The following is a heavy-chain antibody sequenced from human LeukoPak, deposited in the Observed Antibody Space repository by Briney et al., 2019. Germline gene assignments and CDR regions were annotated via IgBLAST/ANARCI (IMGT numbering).Heavy chain of an antibody. J-gene: IGHJ4*02. Sequence: GGSLRLSCAASGFTFSSYGMHWVRQAPGKGLEWVAAISYDGSNKYYADSVKGRFTISRDNSKNTLYLQMNSLRAEDTAVYYCITTFQDMADWGQGTLVTVSS. V-gene: IGHV3-30*03. CDR1: GFTFSSYG. D-gene: IGHD3-10*02. CDR2: ISYDGSNK. CDR3: ITTFQDMAD.